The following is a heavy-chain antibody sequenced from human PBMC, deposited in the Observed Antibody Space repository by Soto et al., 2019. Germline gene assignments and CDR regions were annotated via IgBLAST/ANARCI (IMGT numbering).Heavy chain of an antibody. D-gene: IGHD3-16*02. J-gene: IGHJ5*02. CDR2: IDPSDSYT. CDR1: GYTVSTWHSFTCYW. V-gene: IGHV5-10-1*01. Sequence: GESLKISCMGSGYTVSTWHSFTCYWLAWVRLMPGKGLEWMGRIDPSDSYTNYSPSFQGHVTISADKSISTAYLQWSSLKASDTAMYYCARLLLSRVDFDPWGQGTLVTVSS. CDR3: ARLLLSRVDFDP.